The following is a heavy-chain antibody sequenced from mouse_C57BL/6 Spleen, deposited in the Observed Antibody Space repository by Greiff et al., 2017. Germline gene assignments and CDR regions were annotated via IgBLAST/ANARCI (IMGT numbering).Heavy chain of an antibody. CDR2: ISDGGSYT. Sequence: EVQVVEPGGGLVKPGGSLKLSCAASGFTFSSYAMSWVRQTPEKRLEWVATISDGGSYTYYPDNIKGRFTISRDNAKNNLYLQMSHLKSEDTAMYYCAVDCGNCFAYWGQGTLVTVSA. V-gene: IGHV5-4*01. CDR3: AVDCGNCFAY. CDR1: GFTFSSYA. D-gene: IGHD1-1*02. J-gene: IGHJ3*01.